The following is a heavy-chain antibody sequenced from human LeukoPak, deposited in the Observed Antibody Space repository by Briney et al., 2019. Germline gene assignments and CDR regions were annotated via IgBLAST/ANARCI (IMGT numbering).Heavy chain of an antibody. Sequence: SETLSLTCTVSGGSISSYYWSWIRQPPGKGLEWIGYIIYSGGTNYNPSLKSRVTISVDTSKNQFSLKLSSVTAADTAVYYCARSSLTSSSRYFDYWGQGTLVTVSS. J-gene: IGHJ4*02. D-gene: IGHD6-6*01. V-gene: IGHV4-59*01. CDR3: ARSSLTSSSRYFDY. CDR1: GGSISSYY. CDR2: IIYSGGT.